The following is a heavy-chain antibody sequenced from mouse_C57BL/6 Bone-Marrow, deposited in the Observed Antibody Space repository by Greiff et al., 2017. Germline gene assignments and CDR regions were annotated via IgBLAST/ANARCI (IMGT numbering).Heavy chain of an antibody. Sequence: QVQLQQPGAELVKPGASVKLSCKASGYTFPSSWLHWVKQRPGRGLEWIGRIDPNSGGTKYNEKFTSKATLPVDKPSSTAYMQLSSLTSEDSAVYYCARGDYGSSPLFAYWGQGTLVTVSA. V-gene: IGHV1-72*01. CDR3: ARGDYGSSPLFAY. CDR2: IDPNSGGT. J-gene: IGHJ3*01. CDR1: GYTFPSSW. D-gene: IGHD1-1*01.